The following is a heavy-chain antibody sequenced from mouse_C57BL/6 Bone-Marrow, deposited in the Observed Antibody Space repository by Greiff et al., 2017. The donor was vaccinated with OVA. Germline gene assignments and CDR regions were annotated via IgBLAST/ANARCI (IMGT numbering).Heavy chain of an antibody. V-gene: IGHV3-6*01. J-gene: IGHJ3*01. CDR3: ARDGGQLRPFAY. Sequence: EVKLVESGPGLVKPSQSLSLTCSVTGYSITSGYYWNWFRQFPGNKLEWMGYISYDGSNNYNPSLKNRISITRDTSKNQFFLTLNSVTTEDTATYYCARDGGQLRPFAYWGQGTLVTVSA. D-gene: IGHD3-2*02. CDR2: ISYDGSN. CDR1: GYSITSGYY.